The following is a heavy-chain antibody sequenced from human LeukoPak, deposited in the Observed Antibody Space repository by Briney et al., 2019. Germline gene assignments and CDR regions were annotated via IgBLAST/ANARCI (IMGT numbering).Heavy chain of an antibody. CDR3: ARHQNRDGYNPRPLDY. V-gene: IGHV4-39*01. J-gene: IGHJ4*02. D-gene: IGHD5-12*01. CDR1: GGSISSSSYY. Sequence: SETLSLTCTVSGGSISSSSYYWGWIRQPPGKGLEWIGSIYYSGSTYYNPSLKSRATISVDTSKNQFSLKLSSVTAADTALYYCARHQNRDGYNPRPLDYWGQGTLVTVSS. CDR2: IYYSGST.